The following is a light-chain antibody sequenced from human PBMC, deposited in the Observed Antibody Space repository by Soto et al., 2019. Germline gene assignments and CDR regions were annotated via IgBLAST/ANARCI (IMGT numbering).Light chain of an antibody. Sequence: QSALTQPRSVSGSPGQSVTISCTGTSSDVGGYNYVSWYQQHPGKAPKLMIYDVSKRPSGVPDRFSGSKSDNTASLTISGLQAEDEADYYCCSYAGSYTFWVFGGGTKLTVL. CDR3: CSYAGSYTFWV. CDR2: DVS. CDR1: SSDVGGYNY. V-gene: IGLV2-11*01. J-gene: IGLJ2*01.